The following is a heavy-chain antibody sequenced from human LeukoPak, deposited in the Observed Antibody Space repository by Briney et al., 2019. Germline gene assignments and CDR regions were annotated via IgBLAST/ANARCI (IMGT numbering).Heavy chain of an antibody. J-gene: IGHJ4*02. D-gene: IGHD3/OR15-3a*01. V-gene: IGHV3-74*01. CDR2: INTDGSST. CDR3: ARAGRTGFDY. CDR1: GFTFSSHW. Sequence: GWSLRLSCAASGFTFSSHWMHWVRQAPGKGLVWVSHINTDGSSTSYADSVKGRFTISRDNAKNTLYLQMNSLRAEDTAVYYCARAGRTGFDYWGQGTLVTVSS.